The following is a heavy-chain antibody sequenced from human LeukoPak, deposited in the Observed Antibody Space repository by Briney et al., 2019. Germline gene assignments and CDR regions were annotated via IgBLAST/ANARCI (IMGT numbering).Heavy chain of an antibody. V-gene: IGHV3-30-3*01. Sequence: PGRSLRLSCTASGFTFSSYAMHWVRQAPGKGLEWVALIPSDGSNKYYADSVKGRFTISRDNSKNTLYLEMSSLRTDDTAVYYCARLFDYGDYRAEPYWGQGTLVTVSS. CDR3: ARLFDYGDYRAEPY. J-gene: IGHJ4*02. CDR2: IPSDGSNK. D-gene: IGHD4-17*01. CDR1: GFTFSSYA.